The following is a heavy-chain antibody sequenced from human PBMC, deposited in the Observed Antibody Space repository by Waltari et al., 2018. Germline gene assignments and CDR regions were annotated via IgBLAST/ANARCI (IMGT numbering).Heavy chain of an antibody. V-gene: IGHV4-39*01. Sequence: QLQLQESGPGLVKPSETLSLTCTVSGGSISSSSYYWGWIRQPPGKGLEWIGIIYYRGSTYSNPSLKSRVTISVDTSKNQFSLKLSSVTAADTAVYYCAILYSSGWYDYWGQGTLVTVSS. J-gene: IGHJ4*02. D-gene: IGHD6-19*01. CDR3: AILYSSGWYDY. CDR1: GGSISSSSYY. CDR2: IYYRGST.